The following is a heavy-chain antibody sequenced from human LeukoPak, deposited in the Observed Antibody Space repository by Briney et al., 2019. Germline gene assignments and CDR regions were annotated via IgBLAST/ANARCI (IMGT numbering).Heavy chain of an antibody. CDR3: ASYGARNWGLDY. J-gene: IGHJ4*02. CDR2: IYYSGST. CDR1: GGSISGSNW. V-gene: IGHV4-4*02. Sequence: PSETLSLTCAVSGGSISGSNWWSWVRQSPGKGLEWIGYIYYSGSTNYNPSLKSRVTISVDTSKNQFSLKLSSVTAADTAVCYCASYGARNWGLDYWGQGTLVTVSS. D-gene: IGHD7-27*01.